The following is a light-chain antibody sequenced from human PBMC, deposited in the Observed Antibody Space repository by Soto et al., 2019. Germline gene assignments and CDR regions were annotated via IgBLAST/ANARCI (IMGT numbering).Light chain of an antibody. V-gene: IGKV1-27*01. CDR2: AAS. Sequence: IQMTQSPSSLSASAGDRVTITCRASQAISNYLAWYQQKPGKVPKLLIYAASTLQSGVPSRFSGSGSGTDFTLTISSLQPEDVATYYCQKYNSAPRTFGQGTKVEIK. CDR1: QAISNY. CDR3: QKYNSAPRT. J-gene: IGKJ1*01.